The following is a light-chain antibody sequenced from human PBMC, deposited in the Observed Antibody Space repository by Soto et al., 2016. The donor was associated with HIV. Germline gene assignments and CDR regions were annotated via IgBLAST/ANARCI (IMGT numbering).Light chain of an antibody. J-gene: IGLJ2*01. Sequence: SYELTQPSSVSVAPGKAATITCGGKNIGSQDIHWYRQKPGQAPVLVVYDDRARPSGIPDRFSGSHSGDTATLTISRVEVGDEADYYCQVWDSRSDGLFGGGTRLTVL. CDR1: NIGSQD. V-gene: IGLV3-21*03. CDR2: DDR. CDR3: QVWDSRSDGL.